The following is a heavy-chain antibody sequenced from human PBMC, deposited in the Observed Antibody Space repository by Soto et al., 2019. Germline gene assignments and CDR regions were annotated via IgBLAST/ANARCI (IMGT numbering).Heavy chain of an antibody. J-gene: IGHJ5*02. V-gene: IGHV3-30*18. CDR3: AKDYDFWSGRSPSAS. Sequence: QVQLVESGGGVVQPGRSLRLSCAASGFTFSSYGMHWVRQAPGKGLEWVAVISYDGSNKYYADSVKGRFTISRDNYKNTLYLQMNSLRVEDTAVYYCAKDYDFWSGRSPSASWGQGTMVTVSS. CDR2: ISYDGSNK. D-gene: IGHD3-3*01. CDR1: GFTFSSYG.